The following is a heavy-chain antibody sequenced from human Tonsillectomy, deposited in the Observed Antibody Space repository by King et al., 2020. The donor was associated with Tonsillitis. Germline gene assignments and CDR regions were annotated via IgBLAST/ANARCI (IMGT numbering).Heavy chain of an antibody. CDR3: ATDNIPSPGFDSGGYPLDY. D-gene: IGHD3-22*01. CDR1: GFSFDYYA. CDR2: ISGDGGST. J-gene: IGHJ4*02. Sequence: VQLVESGGGAVQPGGSLRLSCAASGFSFDYYAMHWVRQAPGKGLEWVSLISGDGGSTYYADSIKGRFTISRDNSKNSLYLHLNGLKTEDTALYFCATDNIPSPGFDSGGYPLDYWGQGTLVTVSS. V-gene: IGHV3-43*02.